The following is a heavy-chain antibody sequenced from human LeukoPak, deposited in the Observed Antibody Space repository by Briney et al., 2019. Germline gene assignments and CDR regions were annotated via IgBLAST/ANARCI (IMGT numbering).Heavy chain of an antibody. CDR1: GFTFDDYA. CDR3: ARDPYYYYGMDV. Sequence: GRSLRLSCAASGFTFDDYAMHWVRQAPGKGLEWVSGISWNSGSIGYADSVKGRFTISRDNAKNSLYLQMNSLRAEDTAVYYCARDPYYYYGMDVWGQGTTVTVSS. J-gene: IGHJ6*02. V-gene: IGHV3-9*01. CDR2: ISWNSGSI.